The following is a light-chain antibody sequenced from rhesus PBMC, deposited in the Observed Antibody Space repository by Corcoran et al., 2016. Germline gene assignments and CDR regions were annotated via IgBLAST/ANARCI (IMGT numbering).Light chain of an antibody. Sequence: DIQMTQSPSSLSASVGDTVTITCRASQGISSYLNWFQQKPGKAPKLLIYAASSLESGVPSRFSGSGSGTDCTLTISILQPKDFAVYYCLQHNGYPFTFGPGTKLDIK. CDR1: QGISSY. J-gene: IGKJ3*01. CDR2: AAS. CDR3: LQHNGYPFT. V-gene: IGKV1-28*03.